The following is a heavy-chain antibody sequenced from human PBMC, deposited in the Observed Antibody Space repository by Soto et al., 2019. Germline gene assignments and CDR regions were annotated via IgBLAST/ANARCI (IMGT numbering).Heavy chain of an antibody. CDR2: INAGNGNT. CDR1: GYTFTSYA. Sequence: AAVNVSCKASGYTFTSYAMHWVRQAPGQRLEWMGWINAGNGNTKYSQNFQGRVTITRDTSASTAYMELSSLRSEETAVYYCARPDYYDTKFTVNGMDVWGQGTTVTVSS. D-gene: IGHD3-22*01. V-gene: IGHV1-3*01. J-gene: IGHJ6*02. CDR3: ARPDYYDTKFTVNGMDV.